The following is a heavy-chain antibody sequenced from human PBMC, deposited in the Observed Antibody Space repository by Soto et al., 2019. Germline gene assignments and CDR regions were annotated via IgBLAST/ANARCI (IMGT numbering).Heavy chain of an antibody. Sequence: GGSLRLSCAASGFTFSSYWVSWVRQAPGKGLEWVANIKQDGSETNYVDSVKGRFTISRDNAENSLYLQMNSLRAEDTAVYYCIRGSSMPDCWGQGTLVTVSS. V-gene: IGHV3-7*01. CDR1: GFTFSSYW. D-gene: IGHD2-2*01. CDR3: IRGSSMPDC. J-gene: IGHJ4*02. CDR2: IKQDGSET.